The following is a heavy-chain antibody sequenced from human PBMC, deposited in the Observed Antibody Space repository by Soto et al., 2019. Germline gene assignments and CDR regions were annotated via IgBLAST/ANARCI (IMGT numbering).Heavy chain of an antibody. CDR2: ISYDGSNK. Sequence: GGSLRLSCAASGFTFSSYAMHWVRQAPGKGLEWVAVISYDGSNKYYADSVKGRFTISRDNSKNTLYLQMNSLRAEDTAVYYCARDRTSNYWGRGTLVTVSS. CDR3: ARDRTSNY. J-gene: IGHJ4*02. CDR1: GFTFSSYA. V-gene: IGHV3-30-3*01.